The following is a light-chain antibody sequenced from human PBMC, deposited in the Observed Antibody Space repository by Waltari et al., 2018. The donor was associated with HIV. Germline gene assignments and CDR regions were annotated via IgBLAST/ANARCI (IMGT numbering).Light chain of an antibody. Sequence: QSVLPQPPSVSEAPRQRVTISCSGSSSNIGNNPVNWYQQLPGKAPKLLIYYDVLLPSGVSDRFSGSKSGTSASLAISGLQSEDEADYYCAAAWDDSLNGPVFGGGTKLTVL. CDR2: YDV. J-gene: IGLJ2*01. CDR1: SSNIGNNP. CDR3: AAAWDDSLNGPV. V-gene: IGLV1-36*01.